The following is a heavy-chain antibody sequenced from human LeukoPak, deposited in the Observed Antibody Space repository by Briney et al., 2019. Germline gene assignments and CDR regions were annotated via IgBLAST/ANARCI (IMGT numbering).Heavy chain of an antibody. CDR2: IYYSGST. Sequence: SETLSLTCTVSCGSISSYYWSWIRQPPGKGREWIGYIYYSGSTNYNPSLKSRVTISVDTSKNQFSLKLSSVTAADTAVYYCARVGKDSSGYTDAFDIWGQGTMVTVSS. CDR1: CGSISSYY. V-gene: IGHV4-59*01. J-gene: IGHJ3*02. D-gene: IGHD3-22*01. CDR3: ARVGKDSSGYTDAFDI.